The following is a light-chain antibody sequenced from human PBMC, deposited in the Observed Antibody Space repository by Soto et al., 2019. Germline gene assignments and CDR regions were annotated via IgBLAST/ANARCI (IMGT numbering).Light chain of an antibody. CDR2: EVS. CDR1: SSDVGSYNL. V-gene: IGLV2-23*02. CDR3: CSYAGTSLV. Sequence: QSVLTQPASVSGSPGQSITIACTGTSSDVGSYNLVSWYQQHPGKAPKLMIYEVSKRPSGVSNRFSGSKSGNTASLTISGLQAEDEAYYYCCSYAGTSLVFGGGTKVTVL. J-gene: IGLJ2*01.